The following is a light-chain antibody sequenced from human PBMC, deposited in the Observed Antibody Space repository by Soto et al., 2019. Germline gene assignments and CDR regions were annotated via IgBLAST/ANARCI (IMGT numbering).Light chain of an antibody. CDR1: QSVSSN. CDR3: QQHNSWPPYT. Sequence: EIVLTQSPGTLSLSPGERATLSCRASQSVSSNLAWYQQKPGQAPRLLIYGASTRATGTPARFSGSGSGTEFTLTISSLQSEDFAVYYCQQHNSWPPYTFGQGTQLEIK. J-gene: IGKJ2*01. V-gene: IGKV3-15*01. CDR2: GAS.